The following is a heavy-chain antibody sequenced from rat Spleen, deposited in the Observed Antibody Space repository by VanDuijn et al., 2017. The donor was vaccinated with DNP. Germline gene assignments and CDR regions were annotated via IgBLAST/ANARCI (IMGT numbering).Heavy chain of an antibody. J-gene: IGHJ4*01. CDR2: IWTGGST. CDR3: ARGNSAYAYAMDA. CDR1: GFSLTSYN. Sequence: QVQLKESGPGLVQPSQTLSLTCTVSGFSLTSYNVHWVRQPTGKGLEWMGIIWTGGSTDYNSALKSRLSISRDTSKSQVFLKMISLQTEDIATYYCARGNSAYAYAMDAWGPGTSVTVSS. V-gene: IGHV2-30*01. D-gene: IGHD4-3*01.